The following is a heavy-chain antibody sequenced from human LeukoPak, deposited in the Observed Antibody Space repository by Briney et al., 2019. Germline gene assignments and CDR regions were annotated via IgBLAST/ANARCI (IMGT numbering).Heavy chain of an antibody. Sequence: SETLSLTCTVSGGSNYWSWLRQPPGKGLEWIAYIHYSGSPNYNPSLKSRVTISIDTSKNQFSLKLNSVTAADTAVYYCAREVGALRGGWFDPWGQGTLVTVSS. CDR2: IHYSGSP. CDR1: GGSNY. D-gene: IGHD1-26*01. V-gene: IGHV4-59*12. CDR3: AREVGALRGGWFDP. J-gene: IGHJ5*02.